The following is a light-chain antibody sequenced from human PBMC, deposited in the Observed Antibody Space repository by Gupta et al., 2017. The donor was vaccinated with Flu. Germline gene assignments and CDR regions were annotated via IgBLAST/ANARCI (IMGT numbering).Light chain of an antibody. CDR1: QSVSSS. CDR2: DAS. CDR3: QQRSTGRT. Sequence: PGERATLSCRASQSVSSSLAWYQQKPGQAPRLLIYDASNRATGIPARFSGSGSGTDFTLTISSLEPEDFAVYSCQQRSTGRTFGQGTKLEIK. J-gene: IGKJ2*01. V-gene: IGKV3-11*01.